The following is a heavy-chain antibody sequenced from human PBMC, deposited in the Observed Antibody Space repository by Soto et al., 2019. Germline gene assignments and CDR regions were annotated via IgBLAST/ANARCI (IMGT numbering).Heavy chain of an antibody. V-gene: IGHV3-11*01. CDR3: AKMSSENYYDPVFS. CDR1: GFTFSDYY. CDR2: ISSSGNTI. D-gene: IGHD3-22*01. J-gene: IGHJ4*02. Sequence: QVQLVESGGGFVKTSGSLTLPCGGSGFTFSDYYMSWVRQAPGKGLEWVAYISSSGNTIYYADSVKGRFTISRDNAKNSVFLQMSNLRAEDTALYFCAKMSSENYYDPVFSWGQGTLVTVSS.